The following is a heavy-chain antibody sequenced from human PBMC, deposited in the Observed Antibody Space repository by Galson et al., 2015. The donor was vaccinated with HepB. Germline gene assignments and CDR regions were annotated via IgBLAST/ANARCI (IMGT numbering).Heavy chain of an antibody. D-gene: IGHD3-3*01. CDR3: ARATLDFWSGNNNWFDP. CDR1: GGSISSYY. CDR2: IYYSGST. Sequence: TLSLTCTVSGGSISSYYWSWIRQPPGKGLEWIGYIYYSGSTNYNPSLKSRVTISVDTSKNQFSLKLSSVTAADTAVYYCARATLDFWSGNNNWFDPWGQGTLVTVSS. V-gene: IGHV4-59*01. J-gene: IGHJ5*02.